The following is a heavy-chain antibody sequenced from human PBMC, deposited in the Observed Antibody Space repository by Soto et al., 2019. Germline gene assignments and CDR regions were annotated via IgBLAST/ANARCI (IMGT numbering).Heavy chain of an antibody. V-gene: IGHV3-74*01. J-gene: IGHJ4*02. D-gene: IGHD3-10*01. CDR3: TRGPRPISTGTGAY. CDR1: GFIFKMYW. CDR2: IYNDGTYS. Sequence: GGSLRLSCAASGFIFKMYWMHWVRQSPGKGLVWISRIYNDGTYSDYADSVRGRFTISRDNVNDTLYLQMDNLRAEDSGLYYCTRGPRPISTGTGAYWGQGTQVTV.